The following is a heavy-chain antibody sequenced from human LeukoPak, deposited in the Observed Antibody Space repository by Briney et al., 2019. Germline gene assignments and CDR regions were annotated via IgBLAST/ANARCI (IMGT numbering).Heavy chain of an antibody. CDR2: IYYSGST. CDR1: GGSISSYY. D-gene: IGHD2-15*01. J-gene: IGHJ6*03. CDR3: AREPPGYCSGGSCYYYYYMDV. V-gene: IGHV4-59*01. Sequence: PSETLSLTCTVSGGSISSYYWSWIRQPPGKGLGWIGYIYYSGSTNYNPSLKSRVTISVDTSKNQFSLKLSSVTAADTGVYYCAREPPGYCSGGSCYYYYYMDVWGKGTTVTVSS.